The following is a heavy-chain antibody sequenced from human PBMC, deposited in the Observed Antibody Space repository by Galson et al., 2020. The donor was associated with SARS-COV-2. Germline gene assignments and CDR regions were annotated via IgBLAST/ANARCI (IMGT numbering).Heavy chain of an antibody. V-gene: IGHV3-33*01. CDR2: IWYDGSNK. D-gene: IGHD3-22*01. Sequence: GGSLRLSCAASGFTISSYGMHWVRQAPGKGLEWVAVIWYDGSNKYYADSVKGRFTISRDNSKNTLYLQMNSLRAEDTAVYYCASEVVGYYDSSGSGSDYWGQGTLVTVSS. CDR3: ASEVVGYYDSSGSGSDY. CDR1: GFTISSYG. J-gene: IGHJ4*02.